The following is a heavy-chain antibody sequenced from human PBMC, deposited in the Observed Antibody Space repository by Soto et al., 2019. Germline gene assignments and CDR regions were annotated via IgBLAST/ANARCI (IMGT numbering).Heavy chain of an antibody. Sequence: QVQLVQSGAEVKKPGASVKVSCKASGYTFTSYYMHWVRQAPGQGLEWMGIINPSGGSTSYAQKFQGRVTMTRDTSTSTVYMELSSLRSEDTAVYYCARNSIGGGGWPTPNDYWGQGTLVTVSS. CDR1: GYTFTSYY. CDR2: INPSGGST. V-gene: IGHV1-46*03. D-gene: IGHD2-15*01. CDR3: ARNSIGGGGWPTPNDY. J-gene: IGHJ4*02.